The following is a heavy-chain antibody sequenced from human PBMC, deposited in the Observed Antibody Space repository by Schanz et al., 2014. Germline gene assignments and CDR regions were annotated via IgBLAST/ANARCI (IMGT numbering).Heavy chain of an antibody. D-gene: IGHD5-18*01. V-gene: IGHV1-18*01. Sequence: VQLEQSGAEVKKPGSSVKVSCKASGGTFNSHTINWVRQAPGQGPEFMGWISTFRNEDTNSAQRFQGRLTMTTDTSTSTAYMELRSLRSDDTALYYCTRGGYSYALSAFDIWGQGTMVTVSS. J-gene: IGHJ3*02. CDR2: ISTFRNEDT. CDR1: GGTFNSHT. CDR3: TRGGYSYALSAFDI.